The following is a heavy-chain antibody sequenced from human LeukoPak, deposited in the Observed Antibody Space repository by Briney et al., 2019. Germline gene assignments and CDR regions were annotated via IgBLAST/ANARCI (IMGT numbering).Heavy chain of an antibody. J-gene: IGHJ4*02. D-gene: IGHD2-2*01. CDR3: ARVRTSCFFDY. Sequence: GGSLRPSCAASGFTFSSYWMSWVHQAPGKGLEWVANIKQDGSEKYYVDSVKGRFTISRDNAKNSLYLQMNSLRAEDTAVYYCARVRTSCFFDYWGQGTLVTVSS. V-gene: IGHV3-7*03. CDR1: GFTFSSYW. CDR2: IKQDGSEK.